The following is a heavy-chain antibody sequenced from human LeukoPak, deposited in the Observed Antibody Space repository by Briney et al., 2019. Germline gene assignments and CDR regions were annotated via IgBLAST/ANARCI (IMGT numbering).Heavy chain of an antibody. CDR2: IIPIFGTA. J-gene: IGHJ4*02. CDR1: GGTFSSYA. D-gene: IGHD3-22*01. CDR3: ATDTMILTSRFDY. V-gene: IGHV1-69*05. Sequence: SVKVSCKASGGTFSSYAISWVRQAPGQGLEWMGGIIPIFGTANYAQKFQGRVTITTDESTSTAYMELSSLRSEDTAVYYCATDTMILTSRFDYWGQGTLVTVSS.